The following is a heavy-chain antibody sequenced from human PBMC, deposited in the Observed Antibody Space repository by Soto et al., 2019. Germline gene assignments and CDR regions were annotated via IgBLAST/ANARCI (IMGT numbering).Heavy chain of an antibody. CDR3: SRQHYAALDAFDI. Sequence: GGSLRLSCAASGFTFSGPAMHWVRQASGKGLEWVGRIRSKANTFATSYAASVKGRFTISRDDSKNTTYLQMNSLKTEDTALYYCSRQHYAALDAFDIWGLGTMVTVSS. V-gene: IGHV3-73*01. J-gene: IGHJ3*02. CDR1: GFTFSGPA. D-gene: IGHD3-16*01. CDR2: IRSKANTFAT.